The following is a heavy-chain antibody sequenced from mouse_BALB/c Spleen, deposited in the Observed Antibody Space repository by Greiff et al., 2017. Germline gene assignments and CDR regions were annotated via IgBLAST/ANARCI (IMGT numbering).Heavy chain of an antibody. CDR1: GFTFSSYT. J-gene: IGHJ4*01. CDR3: ARADYDGGTSRYYAMDY. CDR2: ISNGGGST. V-gene: IGHV5-12-2*01. Sequence: EVQLVESGGGLVQPGGSLKLSCAASGFTFSSYTMSWVRQTPEKRLEWVAYISNGGGSTYYPDTVKGRFTISRDNAKNTLYLQMSSLKSEDTAMYYCARADYDGGTSRYYAMDYWGQGTSVTVSS. D-gene: IGHD2-4*01.